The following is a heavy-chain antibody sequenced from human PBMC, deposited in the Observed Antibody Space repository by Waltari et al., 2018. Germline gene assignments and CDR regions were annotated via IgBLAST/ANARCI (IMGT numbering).Heavy chain of an antibody. CDR1: GFGFSAYW. D-gene: IGHD6-19*01. J-gene: IGHJ3*02. Sequence: EVQLVESGGDLVQPGGSLRLSCAASGFGFSAYWMHWVRQVPGKGLFWVSHINTDGSDANYAASVKGRFTISRDNAKNSLYLEMSSLRVEDTAVYYCAFSRGWSSPFGAYDSWGQGTRVIVSS. CDR3: AFSRGWSSPFGAYDS. V-gene: IGHV3-74*01. CDR2: INTDGSDA.